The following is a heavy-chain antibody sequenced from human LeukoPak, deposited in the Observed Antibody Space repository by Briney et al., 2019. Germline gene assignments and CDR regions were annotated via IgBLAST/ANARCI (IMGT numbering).Heavy chain of an antibody. J-gene: IGHJ3*02. V-gene: IGHV3-48*03. CDR3: ARAIVVVTLDAFDI. D-gene: IGHD2-21*02. CDR1: GFTFSSYE. CDR2: ISSSGSTI. Sequence: PRGSLRLSCAASGFTFSSYEMNWVRQAPGKGLEWVSYISSSGSTIYYADSVKGRFTISRDNAKNSLYLQMNSLRAEDTAVYYCARAIVVVTLDAFDIWGQGTMVTVSS.